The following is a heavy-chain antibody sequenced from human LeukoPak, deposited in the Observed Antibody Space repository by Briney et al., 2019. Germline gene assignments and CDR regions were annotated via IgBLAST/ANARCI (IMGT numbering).Heavy chain of an antibody. D-gene: IGHD1-26*01. CDR1: GFTLSRYE. J-gene: IGHJ4*02. CDR2: ITSSGSTI. CDR3: ARVSGCGAYFDH. Sequence: PGGSLRLSCTASGFTLSRYEMNWVRQAPGKGLEWDSYITSSGSTIYYADSVKGRFTISRDNAKNSLYLQMNSLRAEDTAVYYCARVSGCGAYFDHWGQGARLTVSS. V-gene: IGHV3-48*03.